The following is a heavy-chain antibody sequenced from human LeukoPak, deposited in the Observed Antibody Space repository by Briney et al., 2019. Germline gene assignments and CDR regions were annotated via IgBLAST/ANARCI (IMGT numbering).Heavy chain of an antibody. Sequence: GRSMRLSCAASGFTFSSYAMHWVRQAPGKGLEWVAVISYDGSNKYYADSVKGRFTISRDSSKNTLYLQMNSLRAEDTAVYYCARAHITMIVVVSSFFDYWGQGTLVTVSS. V-gene: IGHV3-30-3*01. CDR3: ARAHITMIVVVSSFFDY. CDR2: ISYDGSNK. J-gene: IGHJ4*02. CDR1: GFTFSSYA. D-gene: IGHD3-22*01.